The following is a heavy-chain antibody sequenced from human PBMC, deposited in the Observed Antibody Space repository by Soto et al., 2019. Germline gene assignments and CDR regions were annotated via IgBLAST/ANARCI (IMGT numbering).Heavy chain of an antibody. V-gene: IGHV1-18*04. CDR2: ISAYNGST. J-gene: IGHJ3*02. CDR3: ARSAVVRSPDDAFDI. CDR1: GYTFTSYG. Sequence: GASVKVSCKASGYTFTSYGISWVRQAPGQGLEWMGWISAYNGSTNYAQKLQGRVTMTTDTSTSTAYMELRSLRSDDTAVYYCARSAVVRSPDDAFDIWGQGTMVTVSS. D-gene: IGHD2-2*01.